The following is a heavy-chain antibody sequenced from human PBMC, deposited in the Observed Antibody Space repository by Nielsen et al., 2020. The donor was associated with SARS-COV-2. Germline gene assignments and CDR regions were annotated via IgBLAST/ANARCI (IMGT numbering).Heavy chain of an antibody. J-gene: IGHJ6*02. CDR3: ARSMTTVTRGPYGMDV. D-gene: IGHD4-17*01. CDR1: GGSISSSSYY. CDR2: IYYSGST. V-gene: IGHV4-39*01. Sequence: SETLSLTCTVSGGSISSSSYYWGWIRQPPGKGLEWIGSIYYSGSTYYNPSLKSRVTISVDTSKNQFSLKLSSVTAADTAVYYCARSMTTVTRGPYGMDVWGQGTTVTVSS.